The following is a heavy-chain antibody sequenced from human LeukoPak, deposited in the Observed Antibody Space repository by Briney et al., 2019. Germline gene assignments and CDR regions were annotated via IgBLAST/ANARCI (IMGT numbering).Heavy chain of an antibody. Sequence: SETLSLTCTVSGGSVSGYYWSWIRQPPGKGLEWIGYIYFSGSTNYNPSLKGRVTISVDSSKNQFSLKLSSVTAADTAVYYCARSYGDSDWGQGTLVTVSS. CDR2: IYFSGST. D-gene: IGHD4-17*01. V-gene: IGHV4-59*08. CDR3: ARSYGDSD. J-gene: IGHJ4*02. CDR1: GGSVSGYY.